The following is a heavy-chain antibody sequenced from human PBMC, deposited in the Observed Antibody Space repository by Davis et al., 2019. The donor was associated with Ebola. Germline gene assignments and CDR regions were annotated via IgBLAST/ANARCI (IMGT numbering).Heavy chain of an antibody. CDR3: ARDGTGWYPGDY. J-gene: IGHJ4*02. CDR1: GFSFDAYA. Sequence: GESLKISCEASGFSFDAYAMHWVRQAPGKGLQWVALISPDGSNRWYADSVRGRLTTSRDNSKNTLYLQVNSLRPDDTAVYYCARDGTGWYPGDYWGQGTLVTVSS. D-gene: IGHD6-19*01. CDR2: ISPDGSNR. V-gene: IGHV3-30-3*01.